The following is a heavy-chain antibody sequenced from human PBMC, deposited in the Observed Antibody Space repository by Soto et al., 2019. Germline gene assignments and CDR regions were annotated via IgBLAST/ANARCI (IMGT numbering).Heavy chain of an antibody. D-gene: IGHD6-13*01. Sequence: SETLSLTCTVSGGSISSYYWSWIRQPPGKGLEWIGYIYYSGSTNYNPSLKSRVTISLDTSKNQFSLKLSSVTAADTAVYYCARGPDSSSWTEYYYYYYMDVWGKGTTVTVSS. V-gene: IGHV4-59*01. CDR2: IYYSGST. J-gene: IGHJ6*03. CDR1: GGSISSYY. CDR3: ARGPDSSSWTEYYYYYYMDV.